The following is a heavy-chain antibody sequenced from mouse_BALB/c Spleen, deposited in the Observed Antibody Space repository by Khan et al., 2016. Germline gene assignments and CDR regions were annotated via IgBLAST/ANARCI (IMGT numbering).Heavy chain of an antibody. D-gene: IGHD2-4*01. V-gene: IGHV14-3*02. Sequence: VQLQQSGAELVKPGASVKLSCTASGFNIKDTYMHWVKQRPEQGLEWIGRIDPANGNTKYDPKFQGKATITADTSSNTAYLQLSSLTSEYTAVYYGARSPYEYDVGFAYWGQGTLVTVSA. CDR2: IDPANGNT. J-gene: IGHJ3*01. CDR3: ARSPYEYDVGFAY. CDR1: GFNIKDTY.